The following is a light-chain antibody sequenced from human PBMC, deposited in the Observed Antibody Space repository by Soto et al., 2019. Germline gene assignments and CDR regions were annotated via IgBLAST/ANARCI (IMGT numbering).Light chain of an antibody. J-gene: IGKJ3*01. Sequence: DIQMTQSPSSLSSSVGDRVTITCRASEGISTYLAWYQQKPGTAPKLLIYAASILQSGVPSRFSGSRSGTDFTLTISSLQPEDVGTYYCQKYNTAPFTFGPGTKVDFK. CDR3: QKYNTAPFT. CDR1: EGISTY. V-gene: IGKV1-27*01. CDR2: AAS.